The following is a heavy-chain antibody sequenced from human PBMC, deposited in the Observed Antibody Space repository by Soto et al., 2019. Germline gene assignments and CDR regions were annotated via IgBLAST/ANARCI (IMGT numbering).Heavy chain of an antibody. J-gene: IGHJ4*02. Sequence: GGSLRLSCAASGFTVSSNYMSWIRQAPGKGLEWISYISSSTSYTNYADSVKGRFTISRDNAKNSLYLQMNSLRAEDTAVYYCAKHAAAAAPDYWGQGTLVTVSS. D-gene: IGHD6-13*01. CDR3: AKHAAAAAPDY. CDR1: GFTVSSNY. V-gene: IGHV3-11*03. CDR2: ISSSTSYT.